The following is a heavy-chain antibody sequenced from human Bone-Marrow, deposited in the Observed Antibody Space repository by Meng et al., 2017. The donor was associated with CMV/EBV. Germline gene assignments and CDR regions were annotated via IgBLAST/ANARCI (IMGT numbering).Heavy chain of an antibody. Sequence: GFISSSSYYWGWIRQPPGKGLEWIGSIYYSGSTYYNPSLKSRVTISVDTSKNQFSLKLSSVTAADTAVYYCARDSTMGGGFDPWGQGTLVTVAS. CDR1: GFISSSSYY. CDR2: IYYSGST. V-gene: IGHV4-39*07. J-gene: IGHJ5*02. CDR3: ARDSTMGGGFDP. D-gene: IGHD3-10*01.